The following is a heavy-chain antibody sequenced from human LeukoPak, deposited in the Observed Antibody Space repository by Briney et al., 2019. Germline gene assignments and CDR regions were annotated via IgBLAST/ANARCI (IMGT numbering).Heavy chain of an antibody. J-gene: IGHJ4*02. CDR3: ARSYSDDELGFDY. CDR1: GYTFTSYG. D-gene: IGHD4-17*01. Sequence: ASVKVSCKASGYTFTSYGISWVRQAPGQGLEWMGWISAYNGNTNYAQKLQGRVTMTTDTSTSTAYRELRSLRSDETAVYYCARSYSDDELGFDYWGQGTLVTVSS. V-gene: IGHV1-18*04. CDR2: ISAYNGNT.